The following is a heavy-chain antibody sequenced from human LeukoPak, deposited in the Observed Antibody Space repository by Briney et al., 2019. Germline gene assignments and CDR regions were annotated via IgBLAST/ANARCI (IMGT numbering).Heavy chain of an antibody. Sequence: PSETLSLTCTVSGVSISSADYCWSWLRQPPGKGLEWIGYIYYSGSPYYNPSFKRRVTISVDTSKNQFSLEMSSVTAADTAVYYCARGYSRLPGSYYYFDYWGQGALVTVSS. CDR2: IYYSGSP. D-gene: IGHD1-26*01. V-gene: IGHV4-30-4*08. CDR1: GVSISSADYC. CDR3: ARGYSRLPGSYYYFDY. J-gene: IGHJ4*02.